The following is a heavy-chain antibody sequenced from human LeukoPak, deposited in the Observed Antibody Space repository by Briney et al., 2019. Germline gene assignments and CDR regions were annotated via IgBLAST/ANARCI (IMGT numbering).Heavy chain of an antibody. CDR3: ARHDSFIPY. D-gene: IGHD5-18*01. CDR1: GFNFNYYA. J-gene: IGHJ4*02. Sequence: PGGSLRLSCAASGFNFNYYAMSWVRQAPGKGLEWVSGISDNEGRAYYTDSVKGRFTISRDRTKKTVYLQMHNLRADDTAVYFCARHDSFIPYWGQGTLVTVSS. V-gene: IGHV3-23*01. CDR2: ISDNEGRA.